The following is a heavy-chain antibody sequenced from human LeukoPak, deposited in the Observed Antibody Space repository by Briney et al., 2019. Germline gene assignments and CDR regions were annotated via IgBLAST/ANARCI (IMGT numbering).Heavy chain of an antibody. CDR3: ARMYYYDSSGDNWFDP. Sequence: ASVKVSCKASGYTFTNYDINWVRQATGQGLEWMGWMTPNGGNTGYAQKFQGRVTITRNTSISTAYMELSSLTSEDTAMYYCARMYYYDSSGDNWFDPWGQGTLVTVSS. D-gene: IGHD3-22*01. J-gene: IGHJ5*02. CDR2: MTPNGGNT. CDR1: GYTFTNYD. V-gene: IGHV1-8*01.